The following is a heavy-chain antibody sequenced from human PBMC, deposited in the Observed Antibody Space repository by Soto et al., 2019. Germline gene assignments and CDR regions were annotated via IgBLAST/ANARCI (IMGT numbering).Heavy chain of an antibody. V-gene: IGHV3-43*01. CDR3: AKDQGSVTIHYYYYGMDF. CDR1: GFTFDDYT. CDR2: ISWDGGST. Sequence: GGSLRLSCAASGFTFDDYTMHWVRQAPGKGLEWVSLISWDGGSTYYADSVKGRFTISRDNSKNSLYLQMNSLRTEDTALYYCAKDQGSVTIHYYYYGMDFWGQGTTVTVSS. D-gene: IGHD4-17*01. J-gene: IGHJ6*02.